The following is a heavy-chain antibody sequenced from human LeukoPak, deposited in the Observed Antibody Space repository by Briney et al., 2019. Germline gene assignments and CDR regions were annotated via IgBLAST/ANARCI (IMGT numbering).Heavy chain of an antibody. J-gene: IGHJ4*02. D-gene: IGHD1-1*01. CDR3: ARDHWQTPSYFDY. V-gene: IGHV1-18*01. CDR1: GYRFINYD. CDR2: ISVYNANT. Sequence: ASVKVSCKASGYRFINYDISWVRQAPGQRLEWMGWISVYNANTNYAQKPQGRVTMTTDTSTSTAYMELRSLRSVDTAVYYCARDHWQTPSYFDYWGQGTLVTVSS.